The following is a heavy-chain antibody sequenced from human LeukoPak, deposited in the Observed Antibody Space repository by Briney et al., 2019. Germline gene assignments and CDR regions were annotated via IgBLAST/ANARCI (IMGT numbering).Heavy chain of an antibody. J-gene: IGHJ4*02. CDR2: IYYSGST. CDR3: ARGRGYCSGGSCFFDY. V-gene: IGHV4-39*07. CDR1: GVSISSSNSY. D-gene: IGHD2-15*01. Sequence: PSETLSLTCTVSGVSISSSNSYWGWIRQPPGKGLEWIGSIYYSGSTYYNPSLKSRVTISVDTSKNQFSLKLSSVTAADTAVYYCARGRGYCSGGSCFFDYWGQGTLVTVSS.